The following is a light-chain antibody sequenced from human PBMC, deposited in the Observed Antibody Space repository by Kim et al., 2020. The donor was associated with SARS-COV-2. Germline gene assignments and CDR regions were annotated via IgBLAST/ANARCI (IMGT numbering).Light chain of an antibody. CDR3: YTRVSSDNHWV. V-gene: IGLV3-19*01. Sequence: SSELTLDPVVSVTLGQTVRITCQGDSLRSYYASVYQQKPRQAPIVVIYDENKRPSGVPDRFSGSSSGATASLTITGAQAEDEDAYYCYTRVSSDNHWVFGGGTKLTVL. J-gene: IGLJ3*02. CDR1: SLRSYY. CDR2: DEN.